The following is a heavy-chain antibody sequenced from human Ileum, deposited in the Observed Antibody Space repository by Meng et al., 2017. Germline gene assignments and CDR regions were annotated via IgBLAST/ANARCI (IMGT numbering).Heavy chain of an antibody. CDR1: GGSISSSFY. CDR3: VRHGGKYFDS. J-gene: IGHJ4*02. D-gene: IGHD2-15*01. V-gene: IGHV4-4*02. Sequence: VHLRVSGPGLWGPSGTLPLTCTVSGGSISSSFYWSWVRQSPGKGLEWIGQIYLAGSPNYNPSLESRVTISVDKSKNQFSLRLTSVTAADTAIFYCVRHGGKYFDSWGQGTLVTVSS. CDR2: IYLAGSP.